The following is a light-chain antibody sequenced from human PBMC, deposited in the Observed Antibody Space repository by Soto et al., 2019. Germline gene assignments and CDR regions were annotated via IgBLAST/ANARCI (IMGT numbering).Light chain of an antibody. V-gene: IGLV2-14*01. Sequence: QSVLTQPASVSGSPGQSITISCTGTSSDVGGYNYVSWYQQHPGKAPKLMIYEVSNRPSGVSPRFSGSKSGNTASLTISGLQAEDEADYYCSSYTGTTVIFGGGTKLTVL. J-gene: IGLJ2*01. CDR3: SSYTGTTVI. CDR1: SSDVGGYNY. CDR2: EVS.